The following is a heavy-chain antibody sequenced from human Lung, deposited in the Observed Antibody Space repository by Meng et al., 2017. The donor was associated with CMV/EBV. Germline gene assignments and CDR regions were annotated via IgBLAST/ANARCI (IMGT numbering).Heavy chain of an antibody. D-gene: IGHD2/OR15-2a*01. CDR3: ARGGNFDP. CDR1: GYTLSTYT. J-gene: IGHJ5*02. Sequence: QWKLVQLWSELKKPRASVKVSCKASGYTLSTYTINWVRQAHGRGLEWMGWISTNTGTPTYTQGFTGRFVFSLDTSVSTAYLQISSLKAEDTAVYYCARGGNFDPGGQGTLVTVSS. V-gene: IGHV7-4-1*02. CDR2: ISTNTGTP.